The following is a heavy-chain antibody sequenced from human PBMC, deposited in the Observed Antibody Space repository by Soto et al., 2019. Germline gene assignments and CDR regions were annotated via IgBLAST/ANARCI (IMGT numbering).Heavy chain of an antibody. D-gene: IGHD3-10*01. CDR2: ISGGGDAT. CDR3: ARKGPGSTTRPAYWYCDL. V-gene: IGHV3-23*01. CDR1: GFTFISYA. Sequence: EVQLLESGGGLVQPGGSLRLSCAASGFTFISYAMNWGRQAPGKGLQWVSAISGGGDATFYADSVKGRFTISRDNSRNTVTLQMNSQGPDDTAGHYCARKGPGSTTRPAYWYCDLWGRGTRVTVSS. J-gene: IGHJ2*01.